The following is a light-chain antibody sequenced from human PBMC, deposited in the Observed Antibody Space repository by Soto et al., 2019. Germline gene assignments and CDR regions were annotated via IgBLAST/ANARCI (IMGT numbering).Light chain of an antibody. J-gene: IGKJ4*01. CDR3: HQYGSSPLT. V-gene: IGKV3-20*01. Sequence: EIVLTQSPGTLYLSPGERATLSCRASQSIAASYLAWYQQKPGQAPRLLISVTSNRATGIPDRFSGSGSGTAFTLTISRLEPEDFAVYYCHQYGSSPLTFGGGTKVEIK. CDR2: VTS. CDR1: QSIAASY.